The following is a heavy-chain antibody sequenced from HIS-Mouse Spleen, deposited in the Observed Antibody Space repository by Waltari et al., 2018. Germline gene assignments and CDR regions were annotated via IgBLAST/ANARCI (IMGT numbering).Heavy chain of an antibody. CDR3: AKGAAAGLDY. CDR1: GFTFSSYW. CDR2: IKQDGSGK. J-gene: IGHJ4*02. D-gene: IGHD6-13*01. Sequence: EVQLVESGGGLVQPGGSLRLSCAASGFTFSSYWMSWVRQAPGQGHEWVANIKQDGSGKYDLESVKGRFTISRDNAKNSLYLQMNSLRAEDTAVYYCAKGAAAGLDYWGQGTLVTVSS. V-gene: IGHV3-7*01.